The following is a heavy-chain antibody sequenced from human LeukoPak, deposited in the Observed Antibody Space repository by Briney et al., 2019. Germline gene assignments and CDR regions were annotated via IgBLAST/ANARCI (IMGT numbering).Heavy chain of an antibody. J-gene: IGHJ5*02. CDR3: ARQRRITMVRGVIPWFDP. Sequence: PSETLSLTCAVYGGSFSGYYWSWIRQPPGKGLEWIGEINHSGSTNYNPSLKSRVTISVDTSKNQFSLKLSSVTAADTAVYYCARQRRITMVRGVIPWFDPWGQGTLVTVSS. CDR2: INHSGST. CDR1: GGSFSGYY. D-gene: IGHD3-10*01. V-gene: IGHV4-34*01.